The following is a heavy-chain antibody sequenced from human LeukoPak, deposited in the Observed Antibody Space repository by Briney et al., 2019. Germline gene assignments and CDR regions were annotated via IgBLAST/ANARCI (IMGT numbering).Heavy chain of an antibody. CDR3: AKGRLWFGELLNYFDY. J-gene: IGHJ4*02. CDR1: GFTFSSYA. Sequence: GRSLRLSCAASGFTFSSYAMSWVRQAPGKGLEWVSAISGSGGSTYYADSVKGRFTISRDNSKNTLYLQMNSLRAEDTAVYYCAKGRLWFGELLNYFDYWGQGTLVTVSS. V-gene: IGHV3-23*01. CDR2: ISGSGGST. D-gene: IGHD3-10*01.